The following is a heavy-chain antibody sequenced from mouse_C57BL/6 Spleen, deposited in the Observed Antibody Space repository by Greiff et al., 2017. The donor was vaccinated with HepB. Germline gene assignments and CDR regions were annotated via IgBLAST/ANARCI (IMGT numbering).Heavy chain of an antibody. CDR3: AIDYGSSYVDFDY. V-gene: IGHV1-74*01. CDR1: GYTFTSYW. CDR2: IHPSDSDT. Sequence: QVQLQQPGAELVKPGASVKLSCKASGYTFTSYWMHWVKQRPGQGLEWIGRIHPSDSDTNYNQKFKGKATLTVDTSSSTAYMQLSSLTSEAAAVYYCAIDYGSSYVDFDYWGQGTTLTVSS. J-gene: IGHJ2*01. D-gene: IGHD1-1*01.